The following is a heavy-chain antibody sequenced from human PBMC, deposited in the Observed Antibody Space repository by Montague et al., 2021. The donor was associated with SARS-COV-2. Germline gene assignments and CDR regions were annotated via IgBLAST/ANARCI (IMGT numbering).Heavy chain of an antibody. CDR2: IYTSGTT. CDR3: ARAHSGSWAHLNN. D-gene: IGHD5-12*01. CDR1: GGSISSGSYY. J-gene: IGHJ4*02. Sequence: TLSLTCNVSGGSISSGSYYWSWIRQPAGQGLEWIGCIYTSGTTDYSFSLKSRVTISVDTSKNQFSLKLTSVTAADTAVYYCARAHSGSWAHLNNWGQGSLVTVSS. V-gene: IGHV4-61*02.